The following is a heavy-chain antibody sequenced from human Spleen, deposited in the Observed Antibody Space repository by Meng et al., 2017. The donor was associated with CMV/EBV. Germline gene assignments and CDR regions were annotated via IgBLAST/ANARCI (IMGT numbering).Heavy chain of an antibody. CDR1: GFTFSSYS. V-gene: IGHV3-21*01. CDR3: ARASGIAARLVDY. CDR2: ISSSSSYI. D-gene: IGHD6-6*01. J-gene: IGHJ4*02. Sequence: GESLKISCAASGFTFSSYSMNWVRQAPGKGLEWVSSISSSSSYIYYADSVKGRFTISRDNAKNSLYLQMNSLRAKDTAVYYCARASGIAARLVDYWGQGTLVTVSS.